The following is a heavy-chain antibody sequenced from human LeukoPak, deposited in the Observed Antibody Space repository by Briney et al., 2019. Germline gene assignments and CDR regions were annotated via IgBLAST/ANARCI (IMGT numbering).Heavy chain of an antibody. CDR2: VNPNSGNT. J-gene: IGHJ4*02. V-gene: IGHV1-8*03. D-gene: IGHD3-10*01. Sequence: ASVKVSCKASGYTFTSYDINWVRHATGHGLEWMGWVNPNSGNTGYAQKFQGRVTITKNTSISTAYMELSRLRSDDTAVYYCARGGPRDYYGSGSQGWGFDYWGQGTLVTVSS. CDR1: GYTFTSYD. CDR3: ARGGPRDYYGSGSQGWGFDY.